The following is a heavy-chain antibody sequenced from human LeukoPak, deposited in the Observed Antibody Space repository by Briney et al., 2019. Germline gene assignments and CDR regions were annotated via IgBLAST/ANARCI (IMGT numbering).Heavy chain of an antibody. CDR3: ARDMVRANPFDY. Sequence: ASVKVSCKASGGTFSSYAISWVRQAPGQGLEWMGRIIPILGIANYAQKFQGRVTITADKSTSTAYMELSSLRSEDTAVYYCARDMVRANPFDYWGQGTLVTVSS. CDR1: GGTFSSYA. V-gene: IGHV1-69*04. CDR2: IIPILGIA. J-gene: IGHJ4*02. D-gene: IGHD3-10*01.